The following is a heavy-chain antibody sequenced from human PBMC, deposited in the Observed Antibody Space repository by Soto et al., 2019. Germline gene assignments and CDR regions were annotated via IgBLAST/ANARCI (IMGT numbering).Heavy chain of an antibody. V-gene: IGHV3-33*06. D-gene: IGHD2-15*01. CDR3: AKDNPSIAF. J-gene: IGHJ4*02. CDR1: GFTFSSTG. CDR2: IWYDGSNK. Sequence: PGRTLSPPCAASGFTFSSTGMHWVLQATGEGLAWMAHIWYDGSNKYYTDSVEGRFTISRDNSRNMLYLQMDILRAGDTAVYYCAKDNPSIAFWGQGTMVPVSS.